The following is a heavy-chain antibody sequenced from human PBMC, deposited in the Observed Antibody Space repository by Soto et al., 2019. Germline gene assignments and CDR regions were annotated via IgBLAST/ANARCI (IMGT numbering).Heavy chain of an antibody. CDR2: ISYDGHYK. D-gene: IGHD3-3*01. Sequence: GGSLRLSCAASGFASSTFAMHWVRQAPGKGLEWVAVISYDGHYKYYADSVKGRFNFTRDNSKNTMFLHMSNLRPEDTAVYFCVRGYYDFWSTYFDSWGQGALVTVSS. CDR1: GFASSTFA. CDR3: VRGYYDFWSTYFDS. J-gene: IGHJ4*02. V-gene: IGHV3-30*04.